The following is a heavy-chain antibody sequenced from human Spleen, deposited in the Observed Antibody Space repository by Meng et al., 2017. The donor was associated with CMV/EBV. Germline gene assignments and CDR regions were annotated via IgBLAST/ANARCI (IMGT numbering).Heavy chain of an antibody. J-gene: IGHJ4*02. Sequence: GESLKISCAASGFTFSSYWMTWVRQAPGKGLEWVANIKQDGSEKYYVDSVKGRFTISRDNAKNSLYLQMNSLRAEDTAVYYCAGDSGYSFDYWGQGTLVTVSS. CDR1: GFTFSSYW. D-gene: IGHD5-18*01. V-gene: IGHV3-7*01. CDR2: IKQDGSEK. CDR3: AGDSGYSFDY.